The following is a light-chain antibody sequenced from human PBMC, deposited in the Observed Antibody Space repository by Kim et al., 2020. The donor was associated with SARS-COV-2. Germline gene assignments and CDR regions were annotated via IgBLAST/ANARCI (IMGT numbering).Light chain of an antibody. J-gene: IGLJ2*01. CDR1: SLRRYY. CDR3: QSRDSNNKVV. V-gene: IGLV3-19*01. Sequence: SSELTQDPAVSVALGQTVRITCQGDSLRRYYASWYQQKPGQAPILVIYGKNNRPSGIPDRFSASSSGNTASLTLTGAQAEEEADYYCQSRDSNNKVVFGGGTKLSVL. CDR2: GKN.